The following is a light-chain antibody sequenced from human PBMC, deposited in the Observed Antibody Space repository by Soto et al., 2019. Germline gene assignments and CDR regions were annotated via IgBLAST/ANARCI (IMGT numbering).Light chain of an antibody. CDR1: SSDVGGYNY. CDR3: CSSAGTYYV. J-gene: IGLJ1*01. CDR2: DVS. Sequence: QSALTQPRSVSGSPGQSVTISCTGTSSDVGGYNYVSWYQQHPGKAPKLMIYDVSKRPSGVPDRFSGSKSGNPASLTISGLQAVYEADYYCCSSAGTYYVFGTGTKVTVL. V-gene: IGLV2-11*01.